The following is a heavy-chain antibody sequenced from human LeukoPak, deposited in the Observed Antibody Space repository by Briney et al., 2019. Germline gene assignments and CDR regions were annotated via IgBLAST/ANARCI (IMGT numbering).Heavy chain of an antibody. CDR1: GYTFISYA. J-gene: IGHJ4*02. CDR2: INAGNGNI. Sequence: HVASVKVSCKASGYTFISYAMHWVRQAPGQRLEWMGWINAGNGNIKYSQKFQGRVTITRNTSISTAYMELSSLRSEDTAVYYCARVGQVRSSSSPYYFDYWGQGTLVTVSS. CDR3: ARVGQVRSSSSPYYFDY. D-gene: IGHD6-6*01. V-gene: IGHV1-3*01.